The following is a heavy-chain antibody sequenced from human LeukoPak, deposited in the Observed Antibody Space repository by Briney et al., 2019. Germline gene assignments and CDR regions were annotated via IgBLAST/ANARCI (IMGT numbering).Heavy chain of an antibody. V-gene: IGHV4-39*07. Sequence: PSETLSLTCTVSGGSISSSSYHWGWIRQPPGKGLEWIGTIYYSGTTYYNPSLKSRVTISVDTSRNQFSLNLSSMTAADTAVYYCARGRPYNVGLPPWFDPWGQGTLVTVSS. D-gene: IGHD1-14*01. CDR3: ARGRPYNVGLPPWFDP. CDR1: GGSISSSSYH. CDR2: IYYSGTT. J-gene: IGHJ5*02.